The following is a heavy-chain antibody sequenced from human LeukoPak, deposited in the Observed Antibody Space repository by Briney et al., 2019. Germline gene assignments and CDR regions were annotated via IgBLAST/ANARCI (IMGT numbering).Heavy chain of an antibody. D-gene: IGHD1-26*01. V-gene: IGHV3-48*04. Sequence: GESLRLSCAASGFTFSSDSMNWVRQAPGKGLEWVSYISSSSSTIYYADSVKGRFTISRDNAKNSLYLQMNSLRAEDTAVYYCARGTRSGSYSGWGQGTLVTVSS. CDR1: GFTFSSDS. CDR3: ARGTRSGSYSG. CDR2: ISSSSSTI. J-gene: IGHJ4*02.